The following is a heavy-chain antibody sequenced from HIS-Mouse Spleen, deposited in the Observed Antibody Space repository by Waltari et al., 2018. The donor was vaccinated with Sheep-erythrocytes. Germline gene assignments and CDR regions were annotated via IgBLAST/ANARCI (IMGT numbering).Heavy chain of an antibody. CDR2: SYPVDSDT. CDR1: GYSFTSYW. CDR3: ARQYYYDSSGYAAHDAFDI. Sequence: EVQLVQSGAEVKKPGESLKISCKGSGYSFTSYWIGWVRQMPGKGLEWMEISYPVDSDTRYSPSFQGQVTISADKSISTAYLQWSSLKASDTAMYYCARQYYYDSSGYAAHDAFDIWGQGTMVTVSS. D-gene: IGHD3-22*01. V-gene: IGHV5-51*01. J-gene: IGHJ3*02.